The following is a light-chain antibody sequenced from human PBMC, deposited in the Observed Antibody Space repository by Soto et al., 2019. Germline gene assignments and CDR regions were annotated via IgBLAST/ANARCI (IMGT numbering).Light chain of an antibody. CDR3: QNYKMYSQWT. J-gene: IGKJ1*01. CDR2: DVS. V-gene: IGKV1-5*01. CDR1: QSITTW. Sequence: EIQMTHFSSALFAYVVEIVNITLRSSQSITTWLAWYQQRPAKAPTLMIYDVSSLQSGVPQRFSGSGSGTAFTLPIRRLKPADFATYYCQNYKMYSQWTCGHG.